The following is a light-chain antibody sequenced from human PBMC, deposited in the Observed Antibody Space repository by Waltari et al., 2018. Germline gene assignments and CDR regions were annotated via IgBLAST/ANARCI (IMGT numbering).Light chain of an antibody. J-gene: IGLJ2*01. CDR1: RSDVGSYNY. Sequence: QAARTQPTYASGSPGQSVTIPCTGTRSDVGSYNYVSCYQKPPGKAPKLRIYAVTKRPSGVPDHFSGSKSGSTASLTVSGLQAEDEADYFCSSYTYNSNLKLVFGGGTKLTVL. CDR2: AVT. CDR3: SSYTYNSNLKLV. V-gene: IGLV2-8*01.